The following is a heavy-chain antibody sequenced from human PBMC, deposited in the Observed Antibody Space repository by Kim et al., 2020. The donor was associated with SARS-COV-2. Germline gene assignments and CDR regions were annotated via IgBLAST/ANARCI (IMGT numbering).Heavy chain of an antibody. CDR3: ARGKAFDI. CDR2: AGDT. V-gene: IGHV3-13*01. Sequence: AGDTYYPGSVKGRFTISRENAKNSLYLQMNSLRAGDTAVYYCARGKAFDIWGQGTMVTVSS. J-gene: IGHJ3*02.